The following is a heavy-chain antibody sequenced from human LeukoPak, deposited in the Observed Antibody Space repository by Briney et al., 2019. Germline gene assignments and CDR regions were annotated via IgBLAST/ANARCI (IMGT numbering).Heavy chain of an antibody. V-gene: IGHV3-23*01. CDR2: ISDTGGRT. D-gene: IGHD3-3*01. CDR3: AKGGQDFDFWRFDL. CDR1: GFSFSDSA. Sequence: PGGSLRLSCAASGFSFSDSAVSWVRHSPGEGLKWVSSISDTGGRTYYADSVKGRFTITRDNSRNTVNLQMNSLRAGDTARYYCAKGGQDFDFWRFDLWGQGILVIVSS. J-gene: IGHJ5*02.